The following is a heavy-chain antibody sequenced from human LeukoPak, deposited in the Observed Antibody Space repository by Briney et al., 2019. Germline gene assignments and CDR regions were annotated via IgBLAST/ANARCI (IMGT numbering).Heavy chain of an antibody. CDR1: GFSFNIHA. Sequence: GGSLRLSCAASGFSFNIHAMTWVRQAPGKGLEWISTIGSPGETFYADSVKGRFTVSSDNSRSTLYLQMDSLRAEDAAVYYCAKDATPQNSIWDYFDSWGQGTLLTIYS. J-gene: IGHJ4*02. D-gene: IGHD1-7*01. CDR2: IGSPGET. CDR3: AKDATPQNSIWDYFDS. V-gene: IGHV3-23*01.